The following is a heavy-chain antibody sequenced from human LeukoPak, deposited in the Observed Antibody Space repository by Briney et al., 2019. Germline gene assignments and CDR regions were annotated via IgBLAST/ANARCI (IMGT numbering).Heavy chain of an antibody. CDR1: GFSLSTRGVG. J-gene: IGHJ3*02. V-gene: IGHV2-5*02. Sequence: SGPTLANPIQPLTLTCTFSGFSLSTRGVGVGWIRQPPGKALEWLALIYWDDDKRYSPSLKSRLTITKDTSKIQVVLTMTNMDPVDTATYYCAHRPRSLVAFDIWGQGTMVTVSS. CDR3: AHRPRSLVAFDI. CDR2: IYWDDDK.